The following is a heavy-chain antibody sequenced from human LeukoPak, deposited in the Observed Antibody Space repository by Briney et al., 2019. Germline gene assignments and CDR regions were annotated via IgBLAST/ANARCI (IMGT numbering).Heavy chain of an antibody. CDR1: GFIFSNYA. D-gene: IGHD6-19*01. CDR3: AKDRVEGKQWLAQFDY. CDR2: ISYEGSNK. Sequence: GGSLRLSCAASGFIFSNYAMYWVRQAPGKGLEWVAVISYEGSNKYYGDSVKGRFTISRDNSKSTLYLQMNSLRAEDAAAYYCAKDRVEGKQWLAQFDYWGQGTLVTVSS. J-gene: IGHJ4*02. V-gene: IGHV3-30*18.